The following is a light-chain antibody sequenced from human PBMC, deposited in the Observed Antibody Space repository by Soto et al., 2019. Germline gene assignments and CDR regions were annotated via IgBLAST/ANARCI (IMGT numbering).Light chain of an antibody. Sequence: EIVLTQSPAALSVSLGDRVTLSCRASQSVSANLAWYQQRPGQAPRLLIYGASTRATGIPARFSGSGSGTEFTLTISSLQSEDFAVYYCQQYNNWPSITFGQGTRLEI. CDR2: GAS. V-gene: IGKV3-15*01. CDR1: QSVSAN. J-gene: IGKJ5*01. CDR3: QQYNNWPSIT.